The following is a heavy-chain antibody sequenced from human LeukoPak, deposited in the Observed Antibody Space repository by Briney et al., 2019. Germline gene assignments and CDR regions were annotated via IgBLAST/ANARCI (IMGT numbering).Heavy chain of an antibody. Sequence: PSETLSLTCTVSGGSISSYYWSWIRQPAGKGLEWIGRIYTSGSTNYNPSLKSRVTISVDTSKNQFSLKLSSVTAADTAVYYCARAFVAVAGNYYFDYWGQGTLVTVSS. CDR3: ARAFVAVAGNYYFDY. CDR2: IYTSGST. CDR1: GGSISSYY. D-gene: IGHD6-19*01. V-gene: IGHV4-4*07. J-gene: IGHJ4*02.